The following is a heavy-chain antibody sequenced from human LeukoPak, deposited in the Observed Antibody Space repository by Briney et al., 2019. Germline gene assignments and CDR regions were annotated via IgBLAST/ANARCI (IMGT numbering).Heavy chain of an antibody. D-gene: IGHD4-23*01. Sequence: SETLSLTCTVSGGSICSRGYYWSWIRQHPGTSLEWIGYISYSGSTYYNPSLKSRVTISGDTSKNQFSLRLTSVSAADTAVYYCARDQNSGFGHWGQGTLVTVSS. CDR2: ISYSGST. J-gene: IGHJ4*02. V-gene: IGHV4-31*03. CDR1: GGSICSRGYY. CDR3: ARDQNSGFGH.